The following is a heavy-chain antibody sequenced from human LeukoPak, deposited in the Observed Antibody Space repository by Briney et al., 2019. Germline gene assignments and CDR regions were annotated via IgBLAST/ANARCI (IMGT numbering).Heavy chain of an antibody. D-gene: IGHD6-13*01. J-gene: IGHJ4*02. V-gene: IGHV3-53*01. CDR3: ARSIYSSSWYYFDF. CDR1: GFAFDDYG. Sequence: GGSLRLSCAASGFAFDDYGMGWVRQAPGKGLEWVSVIYSGGSTYYADSVKGRFTISRDNSKNTLYLQMNSLRAEDTAVYYCARSIYSSSWYYFDFWGQGTLVTVSS. CDR2: IYSGGST.